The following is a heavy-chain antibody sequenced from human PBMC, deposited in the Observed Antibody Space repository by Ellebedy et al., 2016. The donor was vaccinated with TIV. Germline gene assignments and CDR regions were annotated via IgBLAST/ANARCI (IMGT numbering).Heavy chain of an antibody. CDR1: GFTFSSYS. Sequence: GGSLRLXXAASGFTFSSYSMNRVRQAPGKGLEWVSSISSSSSYIYYADSVKGRFTISRDNAKNSLYLQMNSLRAEDTAVYYCARAGLYAEYFQHWGQGTLVTVSS. D-gene: IGHD1-14*01. CDR3: ARAGLYAEYFQH. V-gene: IGHV3-21*01. CDR2: ISSSSSYI. J-gene: IGHJ1*01.